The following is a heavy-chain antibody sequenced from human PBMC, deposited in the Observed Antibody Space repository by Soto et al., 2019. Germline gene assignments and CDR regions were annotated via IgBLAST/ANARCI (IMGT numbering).Heavy chain of an antibody. CDR2: ISSNSNYK. J-gene: IGHJ4*02. CDR1: GFTFSDYY. CDR3: ARATGYYHTSGSDS. V-gene: IGHV3-11*06. Sequence: QVQLVESGGGLVKPGGSLRLSCAASGFTFSDYYMSWIRQAPGKGLEWISYISSNSNYKNHADSVRGRVTISRDNAKNARYLQMKGLRAESTAVYYCARATGYYHTSGSDSWGQGTLVTVSS. D-gene: IGHD3-22*01.